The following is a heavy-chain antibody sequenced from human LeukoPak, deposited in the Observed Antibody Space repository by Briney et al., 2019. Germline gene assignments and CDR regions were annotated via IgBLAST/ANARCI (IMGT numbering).Heavy chain of an antibody. CDR1: GFTFSSYA. Sequence: GGSLRLSCAAPGFTFSSYAMSWVRQAPGKGLEWVSAISGSGGSTYYADSVKGRFTISRDNSKNTLYLQMNSLRAEDTAVYYCAKAASGIAVAGTIRFDPWGQGTLVTVSS. CDR3: AKAASGIAVAGTIRFDP. V-gene: IGHV3-23*01. J-gene: IGHJ5*02. CDR2: ISGSGGST. D-gene: IGHD6-19*01.